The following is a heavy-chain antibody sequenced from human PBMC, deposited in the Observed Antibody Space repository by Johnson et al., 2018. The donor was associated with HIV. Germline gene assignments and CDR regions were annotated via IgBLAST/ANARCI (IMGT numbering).Heavy chain of an antibody. CDR2: ISSSGSTI. CDR3: ARGGLGYQTIHDAFDI. Sequence: QVQLVESGGGLVQPGRSLRLSCAASGFTFSDYYMSWIRQAPGKGLEWVSYISSSGSTIYYADSVKGRFTISRDNAKNSLYLQMNSLRGEDTGLYDGARGGLGYQTIHDAFDIWCQGTMVSVSA. V-gene: IGHV3-11*01. J-gene: IGHJ3*02. D-gene: IGHD2-2*01. CDR1: GFTFSDYY.